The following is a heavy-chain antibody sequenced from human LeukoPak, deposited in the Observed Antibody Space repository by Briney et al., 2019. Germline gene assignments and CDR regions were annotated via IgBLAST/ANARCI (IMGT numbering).Heavy chain of an antibody. V-gene: IGHV3-21*01. CDR3: ARESYFDY. CDR1: GFTFSSYS. J-gene: IGHJ4*02. Sequence: KPGGSLRLSCAASGFTFSSYSMNWVRQAPGKGLEWVSSISSSSSYIYYADSVKGRFTISRHNAKNSLYLQRNSLTAADPPVYYFARESYFDYWGQGTLVT. CDR2: ISSSSSYI.